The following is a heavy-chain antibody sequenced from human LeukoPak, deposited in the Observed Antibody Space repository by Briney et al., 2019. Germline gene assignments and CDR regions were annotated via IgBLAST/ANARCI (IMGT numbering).Heavy chain of an antibody. CDR3: ARGVRTPTRLLDYYYNMDV. J-gene: IGHJ6*03. CDR2: MNPNSGNT. CDR1: GYTFTSYD. V-gene: IGHV1-8*03. Sequence: ASVKVSCKASGYTFTSYDINWVRQATGQGLEWMGRMNPNSGNTVYAQKFQGRATITRNTSISTAYMELSSLRSEDTAVYYCARGVRTPTRLLDYYYNMDVWGKGTTVTVSS. D-gene: IGHD4-23*01.